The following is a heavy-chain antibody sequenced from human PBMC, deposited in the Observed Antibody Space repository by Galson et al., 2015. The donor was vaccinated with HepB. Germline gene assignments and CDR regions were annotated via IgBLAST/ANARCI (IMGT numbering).Heavy chain of an antibody. CDR3: AGPDFTVTTPYYYYGMDV. CDR2: IDPSDSYT. D-gene: IGHD4-17*01. V-gene: IGHV5-10-1*01. J-gene: IGHJ6*02. CDR1: GYSFTSYW. Sequence: QSGAEVKQPGESLRISCKGSGYSFTSYWISWVRQMPGKGLEWMGRIDPSDSYTNYSPSFQGHVTISADKSISTAYLQWSSLKASDTAMYYCAGPDFTVTTPYYYYGMDVWGQGTTVTVSS.